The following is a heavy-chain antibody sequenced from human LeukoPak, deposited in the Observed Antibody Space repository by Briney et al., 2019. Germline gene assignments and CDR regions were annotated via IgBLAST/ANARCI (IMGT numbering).Heavy chain of an antibody. J-gene: IGHJ4*02. D-gene: IGHD4-23*01. CDR3: ARDKFDSGYGGNSMPDY. CDR1: GDTFSSDG. V-gene: IGHV1-46*01. CDR2: INPSGGST. Sequence: ASVKVSCKASGDTFSSDGISWVRQAPGQGLEWMGIINPSGGSTSYAQKFQGRVTMTRDMSTSTVYMELSSLRSEDTAVYYCARDKFDSGYGGNSMPDYRGQGTLVTVS.